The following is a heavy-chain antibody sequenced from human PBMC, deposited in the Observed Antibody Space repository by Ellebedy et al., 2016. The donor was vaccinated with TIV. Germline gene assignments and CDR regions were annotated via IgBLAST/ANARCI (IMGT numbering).Heavy chain of an antibody. D-gene: IGHD3-10*01. Sequence: PGGSLRLSCSASGFTFSSYAMHWVRQAPGKGLEHLSTISTNGGSTFYVDSVKGRFTISRDNSKNTLYLQMSSLRPEDTAVYYCLKEYGPPSLFDYWGQGTLVTVSS. CDR3: LKEYGPPSLFDY. CDR2: ISTNGGST. CDR1: GFTFSSYA. J-gene: IGHJ4*02. V-gene: IGHV3-64D*06.